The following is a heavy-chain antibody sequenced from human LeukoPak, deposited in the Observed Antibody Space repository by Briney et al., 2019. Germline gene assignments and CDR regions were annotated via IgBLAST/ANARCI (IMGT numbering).Heavy chain of an antibody. Sequence: PSETLSLTCAVYGGSFSGYYWSWIRQPPGKGLEWIGEINHSGSTNYNPSLKSRVTISVDTSKNQFSLKLSSVTAADTAVYYCARGIVTPLDYWGQGTLVTVSS. CDR1: GGSFSGYY. CDR2: INHSGST. V-gene: IGHV4-34*01. CDR3: ARGIVTPLDY. D-gene: IGHD3-22*01. J-gene: IGHJ4*02.